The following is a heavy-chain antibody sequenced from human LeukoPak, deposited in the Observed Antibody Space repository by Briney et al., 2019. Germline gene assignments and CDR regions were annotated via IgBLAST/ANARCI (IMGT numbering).Heavy chain of an antibody. Sequence: SETLSLTCTVSGGSISSSSYYWGWIRQPPGKGLEWIGSIYYSGSTYYNPSLKSRVTISVDTSKSQFSLKLSSVTAADTAVYYCARAYYGSGSYYRAWFDYWGQGTLVTVFS. CDR1: GGSISSSSYY. J-gene: IGHJ4*02. D-gene: IGHD3-10*01. CDR2: IYYSGST. CDR3: ARAYYGSGSYYRAWFDY. V-gene: IGHV4-39*01.